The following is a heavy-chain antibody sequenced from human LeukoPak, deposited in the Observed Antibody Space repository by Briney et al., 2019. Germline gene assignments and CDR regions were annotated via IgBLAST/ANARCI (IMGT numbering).Heavy chain of an antibody. CDR1: GGSISTYY. D-gene: IGHD5-24*01. J-gene: IGHJ4*02. V-gene: IGHV4-59*01. CDR2: IYYSGST. CDR3: ARGNGYNNLDY. Sequence: SETLSLTCTVSGGSISTYYWSWIRQPPGKGLEWIEYIYYSGSTNYNPSLKSRVTISVDTSKNQFSLKLSSVTAADTAVYYCARGNGYNNLDYWGQGTLVTVSS.